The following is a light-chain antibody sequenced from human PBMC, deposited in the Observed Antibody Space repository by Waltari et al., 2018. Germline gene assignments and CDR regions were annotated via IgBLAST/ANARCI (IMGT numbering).Light chain of an antibody. V-gene: IGLV3-21*04. CDR3: QVWDSSSDHPVV. Sequence: SYVLTQPPSVSVAPGKTARITCGGKNIGSKSVHGYQQKPGQAPVLVIYYDSDRPSGIPERFSGSNSGNTATLTISRVEAGDEADYYCQVWDSSSDHPVVFGGGTKLTVL. J-gene: IGLJ2*01. CDR2: YDS. CDR1: NIGSKS.